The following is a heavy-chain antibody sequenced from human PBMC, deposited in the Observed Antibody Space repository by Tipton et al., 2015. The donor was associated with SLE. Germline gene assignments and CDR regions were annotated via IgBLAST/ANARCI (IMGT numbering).Heavy chain of an antibody. CDR1: GGSISSGRYS. J-gene: IGHJ4*02. CDR3: ARVGLYFDY. CDR2: IYHSGST. V-gene: IGHV4-30-2*01. D-gene: IGHD1-26*01. Sequence: TLSLTCAVSGGSISSGRYSWNWIRQPPGKGLEWIGYIYHSGSTYYNPSLKSRVTISEDTSKKQFSLKLSSVTAADTAVYYCARVGLYFDYWGQGTLVTVSS.